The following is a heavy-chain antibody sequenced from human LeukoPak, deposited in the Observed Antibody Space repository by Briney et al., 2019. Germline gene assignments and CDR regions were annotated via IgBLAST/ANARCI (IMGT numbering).Heavy chain of an antibody. CDR3: ARLGLHGSGTYYFFDY. CDR1: GQSLTGYF. J-gene: IGHJ4*02. D-gene: IGHD3-10*01. V-gene: IGHV1-2*06. CDR2: IDPNTGDT. Sequence: ASVKVSCKASGQSLTGYFIHWVRQAPGQGLEWVGRIDPNTGDTIYAQNFQGRVTVTSATSISTAYMELSRLTSDDTAVYFCARLGLHGSGTYYFFDYWGPGNPGHRLL.